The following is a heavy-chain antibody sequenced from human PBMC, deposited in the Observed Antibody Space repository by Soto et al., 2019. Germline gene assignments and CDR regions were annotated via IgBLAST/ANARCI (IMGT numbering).Heavy chain of an antibody. CDR2: IYHSGST. CDR3: ARVSGSYYYGMDV. J-gene: IGHJ6*02. Sequence: QVQLQESGPGLVKPSGTLSLTCAVSGGSISSSNWWSWVRQPPGKGLEWIGEIYHSGSTNYNPSLKSRVTISVDTSKNHFSLKLSSVTAADTAVYYCARVSGSYYYGMDVWGQGTTVTVSS. D-gene: IGHD5-12*01. CDR1: GGSISSSNW. V-gene: IGHV4-4*02.